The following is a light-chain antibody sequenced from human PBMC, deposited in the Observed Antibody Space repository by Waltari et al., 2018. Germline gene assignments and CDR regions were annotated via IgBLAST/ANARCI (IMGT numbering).Light chain of an antibody. CDR2: DAS. CDR3: QQHGKWPLS. CDR1: QSVSTS. V-gene: IGKV3-11*01. J-gene: IGKJ4*01. Sequence: EIELTQSPATLSLSPGERATLSCRASQSVSTSLAWYQQKPGQAPRLLIHDASNSATGTPARFSGSGSGTDFTLTIGSLEPEDFAVYYCQQHGKWPLSFGGGTKVEI.